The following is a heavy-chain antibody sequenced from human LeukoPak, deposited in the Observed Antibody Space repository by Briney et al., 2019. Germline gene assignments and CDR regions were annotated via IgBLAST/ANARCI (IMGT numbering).Heavy chain of an antibody. CDR2: IYYSGTT. D-gene: IGHD2-15*01. CDR1: GGSMSSYY. Sequence: SETLSLTCTVSGGSMSSYYWSWIRQPPGKGPEWIGYIYYSGTTSYNPSLKGRVTISMDTSNNHFSLKLRSVTAGDTAVYYCARGWPDYYSMDIWGPGITVTVSS. J-gene: IGHJ6*02. V-gene: IGHV4-59*01. CDR3: ARGWPDYYSMDI.